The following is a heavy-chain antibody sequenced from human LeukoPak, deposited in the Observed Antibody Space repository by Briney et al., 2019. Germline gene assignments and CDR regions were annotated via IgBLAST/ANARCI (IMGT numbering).Heavy chain of an antibody. CDR2: ISSSGTTI. J-gene: IGHJ6*03. Sequence: GGSLRLSCAASGFTFSDYEMNWVRQAPGKGLEWVSYISSSGTTIYYADSVKGRFTISRGNAKNSLYLQMNSLRAEDTAVYYCARQIKGYDSDYYYYFYMDVWGQGTTVTISS. CDR1: GFTFSDYE. D-gene: IGHD5-12*01. V-gene: IGHV3-11*01. CDR3: ARQIKGYDSDYYYYFYMDV.